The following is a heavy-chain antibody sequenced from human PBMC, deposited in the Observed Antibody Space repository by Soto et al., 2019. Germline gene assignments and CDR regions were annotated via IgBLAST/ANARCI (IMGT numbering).Heavy chain of an antibody. J-gene: IGHJ3*02. D-gene: IGHD2-21*01. CDR3: ARVNPYHDAFDI. V-gene: IGHV4-31*02. CDR1: GGSIRRGVYY. CDR2: IYYSGST. Sequence: PSDTMYITRTVSGGSIRRGVYYGRLINKHPGKGLEWIGYIYYSGSTNYNPSLKSRVTISVDTSKNQFSLKLSSVTAADTAVYYCARVNPYHDAFDIWGPGTMVTV.